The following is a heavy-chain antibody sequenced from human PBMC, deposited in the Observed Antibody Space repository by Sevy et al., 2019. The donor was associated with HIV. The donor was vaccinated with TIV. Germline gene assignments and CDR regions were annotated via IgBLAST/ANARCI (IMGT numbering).Heavy chain of an antibody. Sequence: GGSLRLSCAASGFTFSSYAMSWVRQAPGKGLEWVSAISGSGGYTYYADSVKGRFTISRDNSKNTLYLQMNSLRAEDTAIYYCAKRGGDTSVTIDYFDYWGQGTLVTVSS. V-gene: IGHV3-23*01. CDR2: ISGSGGYT. D-gene: IGHD4-4*01. J-gene: IGHJ4*02. CDR1: GFTFSSYA. CDR3: AKRGGDTSVTIDYFDY.